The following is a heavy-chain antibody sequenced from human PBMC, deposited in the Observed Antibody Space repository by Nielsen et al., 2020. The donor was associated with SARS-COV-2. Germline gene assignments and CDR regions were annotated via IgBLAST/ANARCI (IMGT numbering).Heavy chain of an antibody. Sequence: ASVKVSCKASGYRFTAYFMHWVRQAPGQGPEWMGRIDPHSGGTTYAQKFQGRVTMTRDTSINTAYMELTRLRSDDTAVYYCARGDYSNPNYWGQGSLVTVSS. CDR2: IDPHSGGT. CDR3: ARGDYSNPNY. D-gene: IGHD4-11*01. V-gene: IGHV1-2*06. CDR1: GYRFTAYF. J-gene: IGHJ4*02.